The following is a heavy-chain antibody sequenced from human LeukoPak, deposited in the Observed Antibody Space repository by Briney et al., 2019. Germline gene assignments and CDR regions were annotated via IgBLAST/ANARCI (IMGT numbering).Heavy chain of an antibody. CDR1: GYTFTSYA. Sequence: ASVKVSCKASGYTFTSYAMNWVRQAPGQGLEWMGWINTNTGNPTYAQGFTGRFVFSLDTSVSTAYLQISSLKAEDTAVYYCARSGVNYYDSSLHYYYYGMDVWGQGTTVTVSS. J-gene: IGHJ6*02. D-gene: IGHD3-22*01. CDR2: INTNTGNP. CDR3: ARSGVNYYDSSLHYYYYGMDV. V-gene: IGHV7-4-1*02.